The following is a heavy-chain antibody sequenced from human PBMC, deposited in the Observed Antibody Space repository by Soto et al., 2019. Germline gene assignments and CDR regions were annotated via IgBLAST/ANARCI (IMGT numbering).Heavy chain of an antibody. CDR3: TTLGPC. V-gene: IGHV3-15*07. J-gene: IGHJ4*01. CDR2: VKTKTDGGTT. Sequence: EVQLVESGGGLVKPGGSLRLSCAASGFTFSDAWMNWVRQAPGKGLEWVGHVKTKTDGGTTDYAAFVNGRFTISRDDSTNTLFLHMTNVKIEETAVYHCTTLGPCWSQGTLVTVSS. CDR1: GFTFSDAW.